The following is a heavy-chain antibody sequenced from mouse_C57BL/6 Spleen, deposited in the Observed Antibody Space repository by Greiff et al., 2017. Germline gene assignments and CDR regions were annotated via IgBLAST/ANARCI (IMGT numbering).Heavy chain of an antibody. Sequence: EVQLQQSGAELVRPGASVKLSCTASGFNIKDDYMHWVKQRPEQGLEWIGWIDPENGDTEYASKFQGKATITADPSSNTAYLQLRSLTTEDTAVYYCTTLSSLLRYPGAYWGQGTLVTVSA. V-gene: IGHV14-4*01. J-gene: IGHJ3*01. D-gene: IGHD1-1*01. CDR2: IDPENGDT. CDR3: TTLSSLLRYPGAY. CDR1: GFNIKDDY.